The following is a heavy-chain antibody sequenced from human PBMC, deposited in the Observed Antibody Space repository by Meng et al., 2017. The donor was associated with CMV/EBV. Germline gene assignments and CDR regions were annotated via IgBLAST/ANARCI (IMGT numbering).Heavy chain of an antibody. Sequence: GESLKISCAASGFTFSSYWMYWVRQAPGKGLVWASRIKSDGSSTTYADSVKGRFTISRDNAKNTLYLQMNSLRADDTGVYYCGGGGGGSYSAYWGQGTLVTVSS. D-gene: IGHD2-15*01. CDR3: GGGGGGSYSAY. CDR1: GFTFSSYW. CDR2: IKSDGSST. J-gene: IGHJ4*02. V-gene: IGHV3-74*01.